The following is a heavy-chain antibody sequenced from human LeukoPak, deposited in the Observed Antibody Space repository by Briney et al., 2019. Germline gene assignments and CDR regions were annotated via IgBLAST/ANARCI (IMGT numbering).Heavy chain of an antibody. Sequence: ASVKVSCKASGYTFTSYGISWVRQAPGQGLEWMGWISAYNGNTNYAQKLQGRVTMTTDTSTSTAYMELRSLRSDDTAVYYCAREVRPYYDFWSGYSYYFDYWGQGTLVTVSS. J-gene: IGHJ4*02. D-gene: IGHD3-3*01. CDR2: ISAYNGNT. V-gene: IGHV1-18*01. CDR1: GYTFTSYG. CDR3: AREVRPYYDFWSGYSYYFDY.